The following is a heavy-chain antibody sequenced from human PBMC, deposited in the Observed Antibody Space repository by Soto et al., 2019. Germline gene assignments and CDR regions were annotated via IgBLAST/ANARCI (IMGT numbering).Heavy chain of an antibody. Sequence: ASVKVCCKASGYTFTGYYMHWVRQAPGQGLEWMGWINPNSGGTNYAQKFQGWVTMTRDTSISTAYMELSRLRSDDTAVYYCARANSPIFGVVIAPYYYYYGMDVWGQGTTVTVSS. J-gene: IGHJ6*02. D-gene: IGHD3-3*01. CDR1: GYTFTGYY. CDR2: INPNSGGT. CDR3: ARANSPIFGVVIAPYYYYYGMDV. V-gene: IGHV1-2*04.